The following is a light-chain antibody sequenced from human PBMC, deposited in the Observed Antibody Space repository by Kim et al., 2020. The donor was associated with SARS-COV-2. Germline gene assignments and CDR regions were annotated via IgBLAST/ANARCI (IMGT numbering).Light chain of an antibody. Sequence: DIVMTQTPLSSPVTLGQSASNSCRSSQSLVHGDGNTYLSRLQQRPGQPPRLLIYKIANRVSGVPDRFSARGAGTDFTLTISRLEEGVIGIYYYMKATELPRSFGEGTKL. CDR2: KIA. J-gene: IGKJ2*01. CDR3: MKATELPRS. CDR1: QSLVHGDGNTY. V-gene: IGKV2-24*01.